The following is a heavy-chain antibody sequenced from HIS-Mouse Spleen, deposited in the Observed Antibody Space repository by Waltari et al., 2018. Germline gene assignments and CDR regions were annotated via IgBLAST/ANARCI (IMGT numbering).Heavy chain of an antibody. CDR2: IYHSGST. Sequence: QVQLQESGPGLVTPSETLSLTCTVSGYSISSAYYWGWIRHPPGKGLEWIGSIYHSGSTYYNPSLKSRVTISVDTSKNQFSLKLSSVTAADTAVYYCASSEITIAAPSYYFDYWGQGTLVTVSS. J-gene: IGHJ4*02. CDR3: ASSEITIAAPSYYFDY. D-gene: IGHD6-6*01. CDR1: GYSISSAYY. V-gene: IGHV4-38-2*02.